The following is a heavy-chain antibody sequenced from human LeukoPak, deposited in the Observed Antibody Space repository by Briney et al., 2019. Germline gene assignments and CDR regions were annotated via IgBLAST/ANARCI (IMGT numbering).Heavy chain of an antibody. CDR1: GGSISNYY. CDR3: ARDRANEFDI. V-gene: IGHV4-59*12. J-gene: IGHJ3*02. Sequence: SETLSLTCTVSGGSISNYYWSWIRQPPGKGLEWIGYIYYSGSTNYNASLKSRVTISVDTSKNQFSLQLNSVTPEDTAVYYCARDRANEFDIWGQGTMVTVS. CDR2: IYYSGST.